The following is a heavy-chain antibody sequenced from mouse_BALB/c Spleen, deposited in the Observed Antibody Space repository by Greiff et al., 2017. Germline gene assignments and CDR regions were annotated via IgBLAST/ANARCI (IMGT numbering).Heavy chain of an antibody. CDR3: ARGSRLGWFAY. J-gene: IGHJ3*01. Sequence: EVQLVESGGGLVKPGGSLKLSCAASGFTFSSYAMSWVRQTPEKRLEWVASISSGGSTYYPDSVKGRFTISRDNARNILYLQMSSLRSEDTAMYYCARGSRLGWFAYWGQGTLVTVSA. V-gene: IGHV5-6-5*01. D-gene: IGHD1-2*01. CDR1: GFTFSSYA. CDR2: ISSGGST.